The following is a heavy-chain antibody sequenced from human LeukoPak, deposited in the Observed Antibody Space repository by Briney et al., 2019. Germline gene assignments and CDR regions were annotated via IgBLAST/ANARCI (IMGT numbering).Heavy chain of an antibody. J-gene: IGHJ6*03. Sequence: SXXLSLTCAVYGGSFSGYYWSWIRQPPGKGLEWIGEINHSGSTNYNPSLKSRVNISVDTSKNQFSLKLSSVTAADTAVYYCARGTIAAPYYYYYMDVWGKGTTVTVSS. CDR3: ARGTIAAPYYYYYMDV. CDR2: INHSGST. CDR1: GGSFSGYY. V-gene: IGHV4-34*01. D-gene: IGHD6-13*01.